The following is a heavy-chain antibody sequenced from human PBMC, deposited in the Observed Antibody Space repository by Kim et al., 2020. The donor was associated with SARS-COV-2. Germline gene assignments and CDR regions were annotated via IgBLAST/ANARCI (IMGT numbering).Heavy chain of an antibody. CDR2: IWYDGSNK. Sequence: GGSLRLSCAASGFTFSSYGMHWVRQAPGKGLEWVAVIWYDGSNKYYADSVKGRFTISRDNSKNTLYLQMNSLRAEDTAVYYCAREGYSSNGYGMDVWGQGTTVTVSS. CDR1: GFTFSSYG. CDR3: AREGYSSNGYGMDV. J-gene: IGHJ6*02. D-gene: IGHD6-13*01. V-gene: IGHV3-33*01.